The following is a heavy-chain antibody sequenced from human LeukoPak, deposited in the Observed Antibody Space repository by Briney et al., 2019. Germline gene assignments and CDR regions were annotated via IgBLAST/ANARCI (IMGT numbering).Heavy chain of an antibody. CDR2: IGSSGST. J-gene: IGHJ4*02. D-gene: IGHD6-13*01. CDR3: ARGEVGYRHFDY. CDR1: GFTFGDNY. V-gene: IGHV3-53*01. Sequence: GGSLRLSCVASGFTFGDNYMSWIRQAPGKGLEWVSAIGSSGSTFYADSVKGRFTISRDNSKNTLYLQMNSLRAEDTAVYYCARGEVGYRHFDYWGQGTLVTVSS.